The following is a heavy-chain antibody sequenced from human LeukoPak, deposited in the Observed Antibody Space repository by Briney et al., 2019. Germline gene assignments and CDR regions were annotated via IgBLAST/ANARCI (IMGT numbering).Heavy chain of an antibody. J-gene: IGHJ6*02. CDR2: INPSGGST. D-gene: IGHD3-3*01. V-gene: IGHV1-46*01. CDR1: GYTFTSYY. CDR3: ARVRDDFWSPMRYGMDV. Sequence: ASVKVSCKASGYTFTSYYMHWVRQAPGQGPEWMGIINPSGGSTSYAQKFQGRVTMTRDTSTSTAYMELSSLRSEDTAVYYCARVRDDFWSPMRYGMDVWGQGTTVTVSS.